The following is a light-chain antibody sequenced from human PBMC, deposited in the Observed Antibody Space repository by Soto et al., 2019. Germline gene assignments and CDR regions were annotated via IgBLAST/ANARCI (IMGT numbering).Light chain of an antibody. CDR3: QSYDSSLSNV. Sequence: QSVLTQPPSVSGAPGQRVTISCTGSSCNIGAGYDVHWYQQLPGTAPKLLIYGNSNRPSGVPDRFSGSKSGTSASLAITGLQAEDEADYYCQSYDSSLSNVFGTGTKVTVL. V-gene: IGLV1-40*01. CDR2: GNS. CDR1: SCNIGAGYD. J-gene: IGLJ1*01.